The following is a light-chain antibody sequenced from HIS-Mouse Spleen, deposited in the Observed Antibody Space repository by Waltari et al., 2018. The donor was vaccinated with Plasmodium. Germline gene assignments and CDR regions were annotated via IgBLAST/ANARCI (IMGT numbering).Light chain of an antibody. J-gene: IGKJ5*01. V-gene: IGKV3-15*01. CDR2: GAS. CDR3: QQYNNWPT. Sequence: EIVMTQSPATLSVSPGERATLSCRASQSVSSNLAWYQHKPGQAPRLLIYGASTRATGIPARFSGSVSGTEFTLTISSMQSEDFAVYYCQQYNNWPTFGQGTRLEIK. CDR1: QSVSSN.